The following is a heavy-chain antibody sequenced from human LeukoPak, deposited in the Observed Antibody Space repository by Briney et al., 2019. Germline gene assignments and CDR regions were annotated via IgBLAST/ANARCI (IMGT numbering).Heavy chain of an antibody. V-gene: IGHV3-23*01. J-gene: IGHJ4*02. Sequence: PPGGSLRLPCAASGFTFSSYAMSWVRQAPGKGLEWVSAISGSGGSTYYADSVKGRFTISRDNSKNTLYLQMNSLRAEDTAVYYCAKDGGSYEYYFDYWGQGTLVTVSS. CDR1: GFTFSSYA. D-gene: IGHD1-26*01. CDR2: ISGSGGST. CDR3: AKDGGSYEYYFDY.